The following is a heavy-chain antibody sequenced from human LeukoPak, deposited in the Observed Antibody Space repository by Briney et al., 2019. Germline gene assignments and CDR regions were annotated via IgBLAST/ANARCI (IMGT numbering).Heavy chain of an antibody. V-gene: IGHV4-34*01. CDR2: INHSGST. J-gene: IGHJ4*02. CDR1: GGSFSGYY. Sequence: PSETLSLTCAVYGGSFSGYYWSWIRQPPGKGLEWIGEINHSGSTNYNPSLKSRVTISVDTSKNQFSLKLSSVTAADTAVYYCAREPLAAAGLRFDYRGQGTLVTVSS. CDR3: AREPLAAAGLRFDY. D-gene: IGHD6-13*01.